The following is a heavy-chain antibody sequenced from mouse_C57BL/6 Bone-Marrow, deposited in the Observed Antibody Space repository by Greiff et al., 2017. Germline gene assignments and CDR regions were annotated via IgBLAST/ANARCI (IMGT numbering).Heavy chain of an antibody. J-gene: IGHJ3*01. CDR1: GFTFSNYW. Sequence: EVKLMESGGGLVQPGGSMKLSCVASGFTFSNYWMNWVRQSPEKGLEWVAQIRLKSDNYATHYAESVKGRFTISRDDSKSSVYLQMNNLRAEDTGIYYCTEGSNYVAWFAYWGQGTLVTVSA. D-gene: IGHD2-5*01. CDR2: IRLKSDNYAT. V-gene: IGHV6-3*01. CDR3: TEGSNYVAWFAY.